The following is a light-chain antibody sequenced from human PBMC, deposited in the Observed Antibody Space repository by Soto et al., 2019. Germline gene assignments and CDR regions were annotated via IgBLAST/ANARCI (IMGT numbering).Light chain of an antibody. J-gene: IGKJ3*01. CDR1: PGVDRY. V-gene: IGKV3-11*01. CDR3: QHRRHSPPG. CDR2: DTS. Sequence: EIVLKQSPATLSLSPGETATLSCRASPGVDRYLAWYQQKVGQSPRLIIYDTSNRATGVPPRFSGSGYGTDFTLTITSLQPEDYALYFCQHRRHSPPGFGPGTRVEIK.